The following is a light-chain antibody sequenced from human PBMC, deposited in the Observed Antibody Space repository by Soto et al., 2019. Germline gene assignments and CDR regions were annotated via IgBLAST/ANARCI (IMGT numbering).Light chain of an antibody. J-gene: IGLJ1*01. CDR1: SSDVGGYNY. V-gene: IGLV2-14*01. Sequence: QSVLTQPASVSGSPGQSITISCTGTSSDVGGYNYVSWYQQHPGKAPKLMIYDVRNRASGASNRFSGSKSGNTASLTISGLQAEDEADYYCTSYTSSSTLYVFGTGTKVPS. CDR3: TSYTSSSTLYV. CDR2: DVR.